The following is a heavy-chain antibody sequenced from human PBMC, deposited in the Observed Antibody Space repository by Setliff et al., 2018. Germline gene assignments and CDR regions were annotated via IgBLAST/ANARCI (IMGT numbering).Heavy chain of an antibody. Sequence: GSGPTLVNPTQTLTLTCTFSGFSLSTSGMCVSWIRQPPGKALEWLARIDWDDDKYYSTSLKTRLTISKDTSKNQVVLTMTNMDPVDTATYYCAHRSRAARPMGWDHWYFDLWGRGTLVTVSS. CDR2: IDWDDDK. CDR3: AHRSRAARPMGWDHWYFDL. V-gene: IGHV2-70*12. D-gene: IGHD6-6*01. CDR1: GFSLSTSGMC. J-gene: IGHJ2*01.